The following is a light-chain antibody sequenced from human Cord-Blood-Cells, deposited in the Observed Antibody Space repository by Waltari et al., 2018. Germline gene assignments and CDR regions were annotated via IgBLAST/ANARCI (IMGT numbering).Light chain of an antibody. J-gene: IGLJ1*01. CDR1: SSDVGGYNY. CDR2: DFS. Sequence: QSALTQPASVSGSPGQSITISCTGTSSDVGGYNYVPWYQQHPGKAPKHMIYDFSNRPSGVSKRVSGSKSGNTASLTISGLQAEDEADYYCSSYTSSSTLVFGTGTKVTVL. V-gene: IGLV2-14*03. CDR3: SSYTSSSTLV.